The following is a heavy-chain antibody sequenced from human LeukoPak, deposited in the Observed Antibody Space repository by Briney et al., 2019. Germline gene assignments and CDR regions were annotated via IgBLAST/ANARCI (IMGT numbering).Heavy chain of an antibody. CDR3: AIIGGQLVQYFDY. Sequence: PSETLSLTCAVSGGSISSSNWWSWVRQPPGKGLEWIGEIYHSGSTNYNPSLKSRVTISVDKSKNQFTLKLSSVTAADTAVYYCAIIGGQLVQYFDYWGQGTLVTVSS. CDR1: GGSISSSNW. D-gene: IGHD6-13*01. J-gene: IGHJ4*02. CDR2: IYHSGST. V-gene: IGHV4-4*02.